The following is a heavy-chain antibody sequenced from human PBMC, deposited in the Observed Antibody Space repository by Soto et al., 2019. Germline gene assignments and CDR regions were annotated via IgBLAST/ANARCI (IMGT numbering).Heavy chain of an antibody. Sequence: AVKVSCKASVFSFTNSAMQRVRQARGQRIDWIGWIVVGSGNTKYAQKFQERVTITRDMSTSTAYMELSSLRSEDTAVYYCAAAYYDILTGYYSPAAFDIWGQGTMVTVSS. V-gene: IGHV1-58*02. D-gene: IGHD3-9*01. CDR1: VFSFTNSA. J-gene: IGHJ3*02. CDR3: AAAYYDILTGYYSPAAFDI. CDR2: IVVGSGNT.